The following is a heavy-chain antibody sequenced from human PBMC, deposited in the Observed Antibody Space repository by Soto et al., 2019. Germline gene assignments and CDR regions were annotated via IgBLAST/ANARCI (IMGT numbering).Heavy chain of an antibody. V-gene: IGHV3-11*01. CDR2: ISSSGSTT. D-gene: IGHD2-15*01. CDR3: ARDIVVVVAATDMTTPGYYYYGMDV. CDR1: GFTFSDYY. Sequence: PGGSLRLSCAASGFTFSDYYMSWIRQAPGKGLEWVSYISSSGSTTYYADSVKGRFTISRDNAKNSLYLQMNILRSEDTAVYYCARDIVVVVAATDMTTPGYYYYGMDVWGQRTTVTAPQ. J-gene: IGHJ6*01.